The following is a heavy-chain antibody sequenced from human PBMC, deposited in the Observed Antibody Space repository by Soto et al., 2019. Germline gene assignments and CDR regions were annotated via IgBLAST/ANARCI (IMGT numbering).Heavy chain of an antibody. D-gene: IGHD6-19*01. J-gene: IGHJ6*02. V-gene: IGHV6-1*01. CDR2: TYYRSKWYN. CDR1: GDSDSSDIAA. CDR3: VRSRVFIAVAGMATYYYYYGMDV. Sequence: PSPTLSLTCAISGDSDSSDIAAWNWIRQSPSRGLEWLGRTYYRSKWYNDYAVSVNGRITINPDTSKNHFSLQLNSVTPEDTAVYYCVRSRVFIAVAGMATYYYYYGMDVWGRGTTVTVSS.